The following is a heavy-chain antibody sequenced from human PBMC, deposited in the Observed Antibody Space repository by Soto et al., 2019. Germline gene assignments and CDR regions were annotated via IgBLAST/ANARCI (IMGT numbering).Heavy chain of an antibody. J-gene: IGHJ6*02. CDR1: GGTFSSYA. V-gene: IGHV1-69*13. CDR3: ARDRPPYDFWSGPYYYYGMDV. D-gene: IGHD3-3*01. Sequence: ASVKVSCKASGGTFSSYAISWVRQAPGQGLEWMGGIIPIFGTANYAQKFQGRVTITADESTSTAYMELSSLRSEDTAVYYCARDRPPYDFWSGPYYYYGMDVWGQGTTVTVSS. CDR2: IIPIFGTA.